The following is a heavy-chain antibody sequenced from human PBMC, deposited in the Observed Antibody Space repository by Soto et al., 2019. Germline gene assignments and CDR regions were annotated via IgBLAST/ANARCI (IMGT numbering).Heavy chain of an antibody. CDR1: GYTFISYG. V-gene: IGHV1-18*01. J-gene: IGHJ5*02. CDR3: ARGSDGDWFVP. Sequence: QVQLVQSGAEVKKPGASVMVSCKASGYTFISYGLSWVRQAPGQGLEWMGWIYPYNGDTNYAQKLQGRVTLTPDTSTSTAYMELRSLRSDDTAMYYCARGSDGDWFVPWGQGTLVTVSS. D-gene: IGHD3-16*01. CDR2: IYPYNGDT.